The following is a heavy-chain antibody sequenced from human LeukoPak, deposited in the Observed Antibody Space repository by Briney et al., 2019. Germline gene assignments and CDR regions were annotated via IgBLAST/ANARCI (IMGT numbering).Heavy chain of an antibody. CDR3: ARLLLSVGNYWYFDL. J-gene: IGHJ2*01. V-gene: IGHV4-39*01. D-gene: IGHD1-26*01. CDR2: IYYSGST. CDR1: GGSISSSSYY. Sequence: SETLSLTCTVSGGSISSSSYYWGWIRQPPGKGLEWIGSIYYSGSTYYNPSLKSRVTISVDTSKNQFSLKLSSVTAADTAVYYCARLLLSVGNYWYFDLWGRGTLVTVSS.